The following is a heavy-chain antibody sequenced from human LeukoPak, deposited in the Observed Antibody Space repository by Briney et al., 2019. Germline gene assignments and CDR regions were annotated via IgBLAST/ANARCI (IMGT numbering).Heavy chain of an antibody. CDR2: MYYSGST. D-gene: IGHD3-10*01. CDR3: ARVYYYGSGTSAFDI. J-gene: IGHJ3*02. Sequence: PSETLSLTCIVSGGSISGYYWSWIRQPPGKGLEWVGYMYYSGSTKYNPALKSRVSISVDTSKNQFSLKLSSVTAAYTAVYYCARVYYYGSGTSAFDIWGQGTMVTVSS. CDR1: GGSISGYY. V-gene: IGHV4-59*01.